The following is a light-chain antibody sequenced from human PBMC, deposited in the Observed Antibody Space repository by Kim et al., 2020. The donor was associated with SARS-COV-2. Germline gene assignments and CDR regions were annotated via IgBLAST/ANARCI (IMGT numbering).Light chain of an antibody. CDR2: SNN. CDR3: AAWDDSLNGVV. CDR1: STNIGSNT. V-gene: IGLV1-44*01. Sequence: GQSVTISCSGSSTNIGSNTINWYQPLPGTAPKLLIYSNNQRPSGVPDRFSGSKSGTSASLAISGLQSEDEADYYCAAWDDSLNGVVFGGGTKLTVL. J-gene: IGLJ2*01.